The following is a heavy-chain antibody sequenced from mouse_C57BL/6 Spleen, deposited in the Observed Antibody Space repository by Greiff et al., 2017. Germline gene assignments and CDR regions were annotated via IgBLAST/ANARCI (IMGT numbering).Heavy chain of an antibody. J-gene: IGHJ3*01. V-gene: IGHV3-6*01. Sequence: EVKLMESGPGLVKPSQSLSLTCSVTGYSITSGYYWNWIRQFPGNKLEWMGYISYDGSNNYNPSLKNRISITRDTSKNQFFLKLNSVTTEDTATYYCARDNYYGSSLFAYGGQGTLVTVSA. D-gene: IGHD1-1*01. CDR1: GYSITSGYY. CDR3: ARDNYYGSSLFAY. CDR2: ISYDGSN.